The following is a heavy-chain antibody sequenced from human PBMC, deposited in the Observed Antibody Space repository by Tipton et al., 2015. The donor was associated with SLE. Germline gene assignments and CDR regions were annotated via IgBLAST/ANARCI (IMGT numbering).Heavy chain of an antibody. CDR1: GGYISSYY. CDR2: IYTGEST. CDR3: ARGGASSKWLDP. J-gene: IGHJ5*02. Sequence: TLSLTCTVSGGYISSYYWSWIRQPPGKGLEWIGYIYTGESTNYNPSLKSRVTISLDTSKTQFSLRLTSVNAADTAIYYCARGGASSKWLDPWGQGTLVTVSS. D-gene: IGHD6-6*01. V-gene: IGHV4-59*01.